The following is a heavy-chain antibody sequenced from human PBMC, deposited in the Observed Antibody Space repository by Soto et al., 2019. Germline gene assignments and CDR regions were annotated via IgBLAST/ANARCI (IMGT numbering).Heavy chain of an antibody. J-gene: IGHJ5*02. CDR1: GGTFSSYA. CDR3: ARGHKKGVTGWFDP. D-gene: IGHD3-16*01. V-gene: IGHV1-69*06. Sequence: SVKVSCKASGGTFSSYAISWVRQAPGQGLEWMGGIIPIFGTADCAQKFQGRVTITADKSTSTAYMELSSLRSEDTAVYYCARGHKKGVTGWFDPWGQGTLVTVSS. CDR2: IIPIFGTA.